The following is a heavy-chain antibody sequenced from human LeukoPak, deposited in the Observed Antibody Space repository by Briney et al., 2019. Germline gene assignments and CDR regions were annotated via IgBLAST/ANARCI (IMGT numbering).Heavy chain of an antibody. Sequence: GGSLRLSCAASGFIFSSYAMSWVRQVPGKGLQWVSSISGSGANTYNADSVKGRFTISRDNSKNTLYLQMNSLRAEDTAVYYCAKGSRWQWLVPRADYFDYWGQGTLVTVSS. CDR3: AKGSRWQWLVPRADYFDY. CDR1: GFIFSSYA. V-gene: IGHV3-23*01. CDR2: ISGSGANT. D-gene: IGHD6-19*01. J-gene: IGHJ4*02.